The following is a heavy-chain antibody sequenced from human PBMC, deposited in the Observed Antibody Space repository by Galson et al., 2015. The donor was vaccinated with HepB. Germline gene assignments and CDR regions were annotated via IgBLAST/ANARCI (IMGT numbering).Heavy chain of an antibody. Sequence: SVKVSCKASGYTFTSYYMHWVRQAPGQGLEWMGIINPSGGSTSYAQKFQGRVTMTRDTSTSTVYMELSSLRSEDTAVYYCARDSPRYQLLSSGWFDPWGQGTLVTVSS. CDR2: INPSGGST. CDR3: ARDSPRYQLLSSGWFDP. CDR1: GYTFTSYY. V-gene: IGHV1-46*01. D-gene: IGHD2-2*01. J-gene: IGHJ5*02.